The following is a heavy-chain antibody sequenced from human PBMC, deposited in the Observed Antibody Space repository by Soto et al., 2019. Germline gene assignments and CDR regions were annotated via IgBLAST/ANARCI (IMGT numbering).Heavy chain of an antibody. J-gene: IGHJ4*02. CDR1: GGTFSSYA. CDR3: ARSGRYDYVWGSYQPNFDY. V-gene: IGHV1-69*01. D-gene: IGHD3-16*02. CDR2: IIPIFGTA. Sequence: QVQLVQSGAEVKKPGSSVKVSCKASGGTFSSYAISWVRQAPGQGLEWMGGIIPIFGTANYAQKFQGRVTITADESTSTAYMELSSLRSEDTAVYYCARSGRYDYVWGSYQPNFDYWGQGTLVTVSS.